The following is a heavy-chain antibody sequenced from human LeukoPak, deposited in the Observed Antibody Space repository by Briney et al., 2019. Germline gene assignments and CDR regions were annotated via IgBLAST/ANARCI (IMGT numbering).Heavy chain of an antibody. CDR2: INAGNGNT. D-gene: IGHD6-13*01. J-gene: IGHJ4*02. V-gene: IGHV1-3*01. CDR1: GYTFTSYA. Sequence: ASVKASCKASGYTFTSYAMHWVRQAPGQRLEWMGWINAGNGNTKYSQKFQGRVTITRDTSASTAYMELSSLRSEDTAVYYCARYKQQLVQGFDYWGQGTLVTVSS. CDR3: ARYKQQLVQGFDY.